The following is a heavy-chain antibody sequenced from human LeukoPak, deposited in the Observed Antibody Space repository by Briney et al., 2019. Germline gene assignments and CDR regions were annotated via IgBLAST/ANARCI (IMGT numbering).Heavy chain of an antibody. V-gene: IGHV1-2*02. J-gene: IGHJ3*02. CDR3: ARDRAGRQQLERGAFDI. CDR1: GYTFTGYY. CDR2: INPNSGGT. D-gene: IGHD6-13*01. Sequence: GASVKVSCKASGYTFTGYYVHWVRQAPGQGLEWMGWINPNSGGTNYAQKFQGRVTMTRDTSISTAYMELSRLRSDDTAVYYCARDRAGRQQLERGAFDIWGQGTMVTVSS.